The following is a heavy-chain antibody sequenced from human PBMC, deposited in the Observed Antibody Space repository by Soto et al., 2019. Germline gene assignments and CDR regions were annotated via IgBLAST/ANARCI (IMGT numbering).Heavy chain of an antibody. J-gene: IGHJ4*02. CDR1: QSTFTDYY. CDR2: INNGGGT. V-gene: IGHV1-2*02. CDR3: ARGQDYFDTSGYNDY. D-gene: IGHD3-22*01. Sequence: SKASQSTFTDYYLHWVRQAPGQRPQWMGWINNGGGTIYAQKFQGRLTMTRDTSITTAFMELTNLRSDDTAVYYCARGQDYFDTSGYNDYWGRGTLVTVSS.